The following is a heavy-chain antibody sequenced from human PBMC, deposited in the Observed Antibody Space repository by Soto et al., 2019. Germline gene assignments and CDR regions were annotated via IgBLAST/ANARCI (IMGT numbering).Heavy chain of an antibody. CDR2: IVVGSGNT. D-gene: IGHD6-13*01. J-gene: IGHJ6*02. Sequence: SVKVSCKASGFTFTSSAVQWVRQARGQRLEWIGWIVVGSGNTNYAQKFQERVTITRDMSTSTAYMELSSLRSEDTAVYYCAADGHSSSWYDYYYGMDVWGQGTTVTVSS. V-gene: IGHV1-58*01. CDR1: GFTFTSSA. CDR3: AADGHSSSWYDYYYGMDV.